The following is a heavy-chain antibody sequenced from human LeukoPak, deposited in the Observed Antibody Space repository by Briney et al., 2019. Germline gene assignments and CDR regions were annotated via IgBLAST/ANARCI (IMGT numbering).Heavy chain of an antibody. CDR3: ARPLSLGYCSGGSCYGRGAWFDR. J-gene: IGHJ5*02. V-gene: IGHV4-4*02. CDR1: GGSISSSNW. Sequence: PSGTLSLTCAVSGGSISSSNWWSWVRIPPGRGLGWIGKIYSSGSTNYNPSLKSRVTISVDKSKNQFSLKLRFVTAADTAVYYCARPLSLGYCSGGSCYGRGAWFDRWGQGTLVTVSS. D-gene: IGHD2-15*01. CDR2: IYSSGST.